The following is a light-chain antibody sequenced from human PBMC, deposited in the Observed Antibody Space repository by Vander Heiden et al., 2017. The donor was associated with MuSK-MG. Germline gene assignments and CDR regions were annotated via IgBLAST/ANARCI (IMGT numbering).Light chain of an antibody. V-gene: IGKV1-39*01. J-gene: IGKJ1*01. CDR1: PSISSY. CDR2: AAS. CDR3: QQSYSNPRT. Sequence: DIQMTQSPSSLSASVGARVTLTCRARPSISSYLNWYQQKPGKAPKILIYAASSLQSGVPARFSGSGSGTDFTLTISSLKPEDFATYYCQQSYSNPRTFGQGTKVEIK.